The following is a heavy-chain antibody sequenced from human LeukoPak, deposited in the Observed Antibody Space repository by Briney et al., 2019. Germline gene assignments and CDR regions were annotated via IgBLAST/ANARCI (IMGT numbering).Heavy chain of an antibody. CDR2: ISSSSSYI. Sequence: GGSLRLSCAASGFTFSSYSMNWVRQAPGKGLEWVSSISSSSSYIYYADSVKGRFTISRDNAKNSLYLQMNSLRAEDTAVYYCANDGAYYDSSTDAFDIWGQGTMVTVSS. J-gene: IGHJ3*02. V-gene: IGHV3-21*01. CDR1: GFTFSSYS. D-gene: IGHD3-22*01. CDR3: ANDGAYYDSSTDAFDI.